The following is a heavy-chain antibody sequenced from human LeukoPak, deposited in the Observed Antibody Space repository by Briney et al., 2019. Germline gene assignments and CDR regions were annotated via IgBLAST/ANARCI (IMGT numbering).Heavy chain of an antibody. CDR1: GDTFSSYA. V-gene: IGHV1-69*06. CDR2: IIPIFGTA. J-gene: IGHJ3*02. Sequence: SVKVSCKASGDTFSSYAISWVREAPGQGLEWMGGIIPIFGTANYAQKFQGRVTITADKSTSTAYMELNSLRAEDTAVYYCARGGFVVVTAMGVPDDAFDIWGQGTMVTVSS. D-gene: IGHD2-21*02. CDR3: ARGGFVVVTAMGVPDDAFDI.